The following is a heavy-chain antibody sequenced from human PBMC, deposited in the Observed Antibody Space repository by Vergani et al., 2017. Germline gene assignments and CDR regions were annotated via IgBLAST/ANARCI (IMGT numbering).Heavy chain of an antibody. J-gene: IGHJ6*03. V-gene: IGHV3-30*03. CDR3: ARDFLTRVTTLDYYYMGV. CDR1: GFSFSSHA. D-gene: IGHD1-1*01. CDR2: ISYDGNKK. Sequence: QVQLAESGGGRVQPGRSLRLSCAASGFSFSSHAIHRVRQAPGKGLEWVAVISYDGNKKNYADSVKGRFTISRDNSKNTLYLEMNALRAEDTAVYYCARDFLTRVTTLDYYYMGVWGKGTTVTVSS.